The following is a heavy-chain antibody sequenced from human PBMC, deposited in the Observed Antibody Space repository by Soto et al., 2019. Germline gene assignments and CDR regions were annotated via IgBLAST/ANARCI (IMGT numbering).Heavy chain of an antibody. V-gene: IGHV5-51*01. CDR1: GYNFAGYW. CDR3: ARGGVSTRTFDY. D-gene: IGHD3-3*01. Sequence: GESLKISCKGSGYNFAGYWIAWVRQMPVKVLELMGIIYPSDSDTRYRPSFQVQVTISADKSISSAYLQWSSLRASDTAMYYCARGGVSTRTFDYWGQGTPVTVSS. CDR2: IYPSDSDT. J-gene: IGHJ4*02.